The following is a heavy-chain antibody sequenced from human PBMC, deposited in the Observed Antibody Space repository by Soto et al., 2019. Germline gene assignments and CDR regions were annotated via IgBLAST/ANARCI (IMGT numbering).Heavy chain of an antibody. CDR2: ISYDGSNK. Sequence: QVQLVESGGGVVQPGRSLRLSCAASGFTFSSYGMHWVRQAPGKGLEWVAVISYDGSNKYYADSVKGRFTISRDNSKNTLYLQMNSLRAEDTAVYYCVKDGSTIIGMMDVWGQGTTVTVSS. CDR1: GFTFSSYG. D-gene: IGHD1-26*01. V-gene: IGHV3-30*18. CDR3: VKDGSTIIGMMDV. J-gene: IGHJ6*02.